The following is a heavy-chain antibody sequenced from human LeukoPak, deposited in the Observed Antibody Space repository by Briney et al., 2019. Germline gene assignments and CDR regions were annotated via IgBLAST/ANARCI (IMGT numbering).Heavy chain of an antibody. Sequence: PGGSLRLSCAASGFTVSSNYMSWVRQAPGKGLEWVSVIYSGGSTYYADSVKGRFTISRDNAKNSLYLQMNSLRDEDTAVYYCAKAYYDSSGYSYYFDYWGRGTLVTVSS. D-gene: IGHD3-22*01. CDR3: AKAYYDSSGYSYYFDY. V-gene: IGHV3-53*01. CDR1: GFTVSSNY. CDR2: IYSGGST. J-gene: IGHJ4*02.